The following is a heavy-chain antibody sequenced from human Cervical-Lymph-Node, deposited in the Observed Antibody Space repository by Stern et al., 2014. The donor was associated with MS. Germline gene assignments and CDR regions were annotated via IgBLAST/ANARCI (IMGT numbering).Heavy chain of an antibody. CDR3: ARSGGATDFDL. D-gene: IGHD3-16*01. V-gene: IGHV3-11*01. CDR2: ISGSGITR. J-gene: IGHJ4*02. CDR1: GFRFSDYQ. Sequence: VQLVESGGGLVKPGGSLRLSCAASGFRFSDYQMTWIRQAPGKGLKWVSHISGSGITRYYADSLKGRFTVSRDNAKDSMFLQMNSLRAEDTAVYYCARSGGATDFDLWGQGTLVTVS.